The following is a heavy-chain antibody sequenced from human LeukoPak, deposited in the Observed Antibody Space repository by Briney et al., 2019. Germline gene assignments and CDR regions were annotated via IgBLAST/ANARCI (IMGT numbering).Heavy chain of an antibody. J-gene: IGHJ6*02. Sequence: PGGSLRLSCAASGFTFSSYGMHWVRQAPGKGLEWVAVIWYDGSNKYYADSVKGRFTISRDNSKNRLYLQMNSLRAEDTAVYYCARGECSGGSCNALYGMDVWGQGTTVTVSS. D-gene: IGHD2-15*01. V-gene: IGHV3-33*08. CDR3: ARGECSGGSCNALYGMDV. CDR2: IWYDGSNK. CDR1: GFTFSSYG.